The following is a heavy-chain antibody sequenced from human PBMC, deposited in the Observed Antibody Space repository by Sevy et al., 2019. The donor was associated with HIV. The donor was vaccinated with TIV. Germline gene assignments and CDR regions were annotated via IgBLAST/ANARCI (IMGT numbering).Heavy chain of an antibody. Sequence: SETLSLTCTVSGGSISSGGYYWSWIRQHPGKGLEWIGYIYYSGSTYYNPSLKSRVTISVDTSKNQFSLKLSSVTAADTAVYYGARDRGLRKTGSYSSGWYTYYGMDVWGQGTTVTVSS. V-gene: IGHV4-31*03. CDR1: GGSISSGGYY. J-gene: IGHJ6*02. CDR3: ARDRGLRKTGSYSSGWYTYYGMDV. CDR2: IYYSGST. D-gene: IGHD6-19*01.